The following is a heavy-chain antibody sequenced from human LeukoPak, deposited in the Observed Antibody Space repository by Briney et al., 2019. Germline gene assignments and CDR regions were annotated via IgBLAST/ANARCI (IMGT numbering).Heavy chain of an antibody. J-gene: IGHJ6*02. CDR3: ARGPLAAGGTLTYYYYGMDV. D-gene: IGHD6-13*01. Sequence: SETLSLTCTVSGGSISSSSYYWGWIRQPPGKGLEWIGSIYYSGSTYYNPSLKSRVTISVDTSKKQFSLKLSSVTAADTAVYYCARGPLAAGGTLTYYYYGMDVWGQGTRVTVSS. CDR1: GGSISSSSYY. CDR2: IYYSGST. V-gene: IGHV4-39*07.